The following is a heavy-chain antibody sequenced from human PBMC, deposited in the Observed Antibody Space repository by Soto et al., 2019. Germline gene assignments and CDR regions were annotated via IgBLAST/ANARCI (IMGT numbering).Heavy chain of an antibody. CDR3: ARDGITMIVGTGAFDI. Sequence: SVKVSSNAAGGALSSYAISCVLQAPGQVLDWMGWIIPLFGTGTYAKKFKDIVTITADKYTSTAYMELSSLRSADTAVYYCARDGITMIVGTGAFDIWGQGTMVTVSS. CDR1: GGALSSYA. D-gene: IGHD3-22*01. V-gene: IGHV1-69*06. CDR2: IIPLFGTG. J-gene: IGHJ3*02.